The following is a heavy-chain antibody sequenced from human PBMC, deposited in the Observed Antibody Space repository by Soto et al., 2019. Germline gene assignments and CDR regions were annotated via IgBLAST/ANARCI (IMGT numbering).Heavy chain of an antibody. CDR2: INPSSGGT. CDR1: GYTFTGHF. J-gene: IGHJ4*02. Sequence: QVQLVQSGAEVKKPGASVKVSCKASGYTFTGHFIHWVRQAPGQGLEWMGWINPSSGGTKYAQKFQGWVTMTRDTSISTAYMELSRLRSDDTAVYYCVRAYYDSSGYSTHFDYWGQGTLVTVSS. V-gene: IGHV1-2*04. D-gene: IGHD3-22*01. CDR3: VRAYYDSSGYSTHFDY.